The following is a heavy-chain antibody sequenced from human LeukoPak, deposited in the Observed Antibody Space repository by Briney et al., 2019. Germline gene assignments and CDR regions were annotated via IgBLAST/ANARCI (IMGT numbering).Heavy chain of an antibody. CDR2: ISYDGSNK. J-gene: IGHJ4*02. CDR3: AKDHKLLWFGELLH. CDR1: GFTFSSYG. V-gene: IGHV3-30*18. Sequence: GGSLRLSCAASGFTFSSYGMHWVRQVPGKGLEWVAVISYDGSNKYYADSVKGRFTISRDNSKNTLYLQMNSLRAEDTAVYYCAKDHKLLWFGELLHWGQGTLVTVSS. D-gene: IGHD3-10*01.